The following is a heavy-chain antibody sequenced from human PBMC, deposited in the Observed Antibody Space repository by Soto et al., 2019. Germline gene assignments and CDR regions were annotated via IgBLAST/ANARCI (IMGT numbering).Heavy chain of an antibody. Sequence: SVKVSCKASGGTFSSYAISWVRQAPGQGLEWMGGIIPIFGTANYAQKFQGRVTITADESTSTAYMELSSPRSEDTAVYYCLGYCISTSCYTFDYWGQGTLVTVSS. V-gene: IGHV1-69*13. D-gene: IGHD2-2*02. J-gene: IGHJ4*02. CDR1: GGTFSSYA. CDR3: LGYCISTSCYTFDY. CDR2: IIPIFGTA.